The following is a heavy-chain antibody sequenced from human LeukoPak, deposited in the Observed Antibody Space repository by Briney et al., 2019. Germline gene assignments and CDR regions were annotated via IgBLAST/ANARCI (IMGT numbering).Heavy chain of an antibody. J-gene: IGHJ4*02. D-gene: IGHD3-22*01. CDR1: GFTFSSYG. V-gene: IGHV3-33*01. Sequence: GGSLRLSCAASGFTFSSYGMHWVRQAPGKGQEWEAVICDDGSNKYYADSVKGRFTISRDNSKATLYLQMNSLRAEETAVYYCARDGHISYYASSGPFDYWGQGTLVTVSS. CDR2: ICDDGSNK. CDR3: ARDGHISYYASSGPFDY.